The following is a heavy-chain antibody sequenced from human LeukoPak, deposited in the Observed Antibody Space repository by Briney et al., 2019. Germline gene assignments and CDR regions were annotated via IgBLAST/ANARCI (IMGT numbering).Heavy chain of an antibody. Sequence: PSQTLSLTCTVSGGSISSGDFYWSWIRQPPGKGLEWIGYIYYSGNTYYNPSLKSRVTISVDTSKNQFSLKLSSVTAADTAVYYCAREVRGTPPFVGCWGQGTLVTVSS. D-gene: IGHD3-16*01. J-gene: IGHJ4*02. CDR1: GGSISSGDFY. CDR2: IYYSGNT. CDR3: AREVRGTPPFVGC. V-gene: IGHV4-30-4*01.